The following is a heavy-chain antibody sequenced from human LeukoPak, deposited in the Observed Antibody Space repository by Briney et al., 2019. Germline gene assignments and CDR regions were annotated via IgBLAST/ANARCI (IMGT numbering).Heavy chain of an antibody. Sequence: ASVKVSCKASGYTFTSYDINWVRQATGQGLEWMGWMNPNSGNTGYAQKFQGRVTITRNTSISTAYMELSSLRSEDTAVYYCARGPVAGTGGEFDYWGQGTLVTVST. V-gene: IGHV1-8*03. CDR3: ARGPVAGTGGEFDY. CDR2: MNPNSGNT. D-gene: IGHD6-19*01. CDR1: GYTFTSYD. J-gene: IGHJ4*02.